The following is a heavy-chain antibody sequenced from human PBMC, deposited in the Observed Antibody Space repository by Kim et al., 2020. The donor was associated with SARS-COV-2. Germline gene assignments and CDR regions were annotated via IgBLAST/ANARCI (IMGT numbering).Heavy chain of an antibody. Sequence: SGKTNYHPSLRSRVTISIDKSKTQFSLKVSSVTAADTAVYYCARRGGLDVWGHGTTVTVSS. CDR2: SGKT. CDR3: ARRGGLDV. V-gene: IGHV4-61*05. J-gene: IGHJ6*02.